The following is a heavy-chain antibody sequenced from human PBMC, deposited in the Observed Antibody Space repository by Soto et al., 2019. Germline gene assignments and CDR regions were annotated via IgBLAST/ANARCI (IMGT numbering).Heavy chain of an antibody. V-gene: IGHV5-51*01. J-gene: IGHJ6*02. D-gene: IGHD3-10*01. CDR3: ARQMAGSGSYWDVRHYGMDV. CDR1: GGRLSDQW. Sequence: PGESLKISCKGSGGRLSDQWLGWVRHTPDKGLEWIGFVFLSDSDARYSPAFQGQVTMSADRSSTYLQWSSLKASDTAMYYCARQMAGSGSYWDVRHYGMDVWGQGTTVTVSS. CDR2: VFLSDSDA.